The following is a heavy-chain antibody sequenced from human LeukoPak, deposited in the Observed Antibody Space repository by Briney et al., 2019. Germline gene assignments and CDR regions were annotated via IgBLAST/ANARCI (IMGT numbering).Heavy chain of an antibody. V-gene: IGHV1-69*13. D-gene: IGHD5-24*01. J-gene: IGHJ4*02. CDR3: ARDENVETLGY. CDR1: GGTFSSYA. CDR2: IIPIFGTA. Sequence: ASVKVSCKASGGTFSSYAISWVRQAPGQGLEWMGGIIPIFGTANYAQKFQGRVTVTADESTSTAYMELSSLRSEDTAVYYCARDENVETLGYWGQGTLVTVSS.